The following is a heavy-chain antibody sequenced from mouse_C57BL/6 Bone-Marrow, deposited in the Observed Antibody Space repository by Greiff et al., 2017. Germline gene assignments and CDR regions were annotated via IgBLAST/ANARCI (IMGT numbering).Heavy chain of an antibody. J-gene: IGHJ1*03. CDR1: GYTFTSYW. CDR3: ADYDGSSADWYFDV. Sequence: QVQLKQPGAELVKPGASVKMSCKASGYTFTSYWITWVKQRPGQGLEWIGDIYPGSGSTNYNEKFKSKATLTVDTSSSTAYLQLSSLTSEDSAVYYCADYDGSSADWYFDVWGTGTTVTVSS. CDR2: IYPGSGST. V-gene: IGHV1-55*01. D-gene: IGHD1-1*01.